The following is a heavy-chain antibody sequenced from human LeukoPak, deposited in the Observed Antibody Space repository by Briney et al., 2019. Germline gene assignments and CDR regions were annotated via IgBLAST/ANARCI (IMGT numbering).Heavy chain of an antibody. CDR3: AELGITMIGGV. CDR2: ISYDGNN. J-gene: IGHJ6*04. V-gene: IGHV3-30*18. D-gene: IGHD3-10*02. CDR1: GYTFTHYG. Sequence: PGGSLRLSCVISGYTFTHYGFHWVRQAPGKALEWVAFISYDGNNKYEDSVKGRFTISRDNAKNSLHLQMNSLRAEDTAVYYCAELGITMIGGVWGKGTTVTISS.